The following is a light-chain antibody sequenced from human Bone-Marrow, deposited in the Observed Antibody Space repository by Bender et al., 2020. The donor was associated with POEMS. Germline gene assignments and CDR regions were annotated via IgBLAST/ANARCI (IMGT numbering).Light chain of an antibody. V-gene: IGLV2-23*02. CDR1: NTDLGPHSV. Sequence: QSALTQPASVSESPGQSITVSCTGDNTDLGPHSVVSWYQQHPCRVPKVMIYEDTKRPSGVSDRFSASRSGRTASLTISGLQAEDEADYYCSSYDATTTLFVFGSGTKVSVL. J-gene: IGLJ1*01. CDR3: SSYDATTTLFV. CDR2: EDT.